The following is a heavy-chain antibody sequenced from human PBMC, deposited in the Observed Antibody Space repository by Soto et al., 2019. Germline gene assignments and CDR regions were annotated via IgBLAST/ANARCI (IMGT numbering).Heavy chain of an antibody. V-gene: IGHV3-33*01. Sequence: GGSLRLSCVASGFTFSSYGMHWVRQAPGKGLEWVAVIWYDGSNKYYADSVKGRFTISRDNSKNTLYLQMNSLRAEDTAVYYCERDSYDYVWGSYHPRGAFDIWGKGTMVTVSS. D-gene: IGHD3-16*02. CDR1: GFTFSSYG. CDR2: IWYDGSNK. J-gene: IGHJ3*02. CDR3: ERDSYDYVWGSYHPRGAFDI.